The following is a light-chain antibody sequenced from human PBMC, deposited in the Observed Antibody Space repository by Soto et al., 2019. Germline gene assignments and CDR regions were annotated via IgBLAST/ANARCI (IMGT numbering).Light chain of an antibody. J-gene: IGKJ3*01. CDR2: AAS. V-gene: IGKV1-39*01. Sequence: DIQITQSPSTLPASVGDRVTITCRASQSIRSYLNWYQQKPGKAPKLLIYAASTLQSGVPSRFSGSGSGTDFTLTISSLQPEDFATYYCQQSYIIPRTFGPGTKVDI. CDR3: QQSYIIPRT. CDR1: QSIRSY.